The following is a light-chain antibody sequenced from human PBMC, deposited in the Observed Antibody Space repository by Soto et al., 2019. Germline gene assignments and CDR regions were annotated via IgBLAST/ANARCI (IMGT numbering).Light chain of an antibody. Sequence: DIQMTQSPSSLSASVGDRVTITCRASQSISSYLNWYQQKPGKAPKLLIYAASSLQSGVPSRFSGSGSGTDFTLPISILQPEDLATYYCHQSYSTPTFGQGTKLEI. J-gene: IGKJ2*01. CDR1: QSISSY. CDR2: AAS. CDR3: HQSYSTPT. V-gene: IGKV1-39*01.